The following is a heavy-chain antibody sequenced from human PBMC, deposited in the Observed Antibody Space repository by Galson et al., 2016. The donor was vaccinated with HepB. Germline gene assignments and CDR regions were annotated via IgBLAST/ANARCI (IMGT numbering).Heavy chain of an antibody. CDR3: ARDQGGAIGSYGLDV. D-gene: IGHD1-26*01. CDR1: GFTVTYSY. J-gene: IGHJ6*02. CDR2: IYSSGST. V-gene: IGHV3-53*01. Sequence: SLRLSCAASGFTVTYSYMNWVRQAPGKGLEWVSGIYSSGSTFYADSVKDRVTISRDNSKNTLYLQMNSLRAEDTAVYYCARDQGGAIGSYGLDVWGRGTTVTVSS.